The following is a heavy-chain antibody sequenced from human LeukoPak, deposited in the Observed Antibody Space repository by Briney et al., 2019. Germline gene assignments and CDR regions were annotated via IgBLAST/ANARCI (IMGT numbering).Heavy chain of an antibody. D-gene: IGHD6-13*01. J-gene: IGHJ4*02. CDR1: GYTFTGYY. CDR2: IIPIFGTA. V-gene: IGHV1-69*13. CDR3: ARGQQLVHGGSFDY. Sequence: ASVKVSCKASGYTFTGYYMHWVRQAPGQGLEWMGGIIPIFGTANYAQKFQGRVTITADESTSTAYMELSSLRSEDTAVYYCARGQQLVHGGSFDYWGQGTLVTVSS.